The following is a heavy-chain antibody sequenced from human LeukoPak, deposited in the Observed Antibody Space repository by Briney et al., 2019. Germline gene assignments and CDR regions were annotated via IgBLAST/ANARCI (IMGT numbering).Heavy chain of an antibody. CDR2: ICSSGSPT. V-gene: IGHV3-48*02. Sequence: GGSLRLSCAASGFAFSSYNMNWVRQAPGKGLEWISYICSSGSPTHYADSVGGRFTISRDNAKNSLYLQMNSLRDEDKAVYFCARRPYSDTSGRLSDVWGQGTTVTVSS. CDR3: ARRPYSDTSGRLSDV. D-gene: IGHD3-22*01. J-gene: IGHJ6*02. CDR1: GFAFSSYN.